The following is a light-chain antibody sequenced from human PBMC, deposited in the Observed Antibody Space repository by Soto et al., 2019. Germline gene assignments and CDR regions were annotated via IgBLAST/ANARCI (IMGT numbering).Light chain of an antibody. J-gene: IGKJ5*01. V-gene: IGKV3-15*01. CDR2: GAS. CDR3: KQYKEWPPFT. Sequence: EIVRTQSPATLSVSPGETATLSCRASQSVSNNVAWYQQKPGQAPRLLILGASTRATGIPARFSGSGSGTEFTPSISSLQSEDFAVYYCKQYKEWPPFTFGQGTRLEIK. CDR1: QSVSNN.